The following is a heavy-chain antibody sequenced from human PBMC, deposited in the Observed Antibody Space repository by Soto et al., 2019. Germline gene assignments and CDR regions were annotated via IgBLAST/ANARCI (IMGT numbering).Heavy chain of an antibody. J-gene: IGHJ6*02. V-gene: IGHV5-51*01. Sequence: GESLKISCKGSGYSFTTYWIAWVRQMPGKGLEWMGIIYPDDSDTRYSPSFQGQVTFSADKSITTVYLQWSSLKASDTAMYYCARHGFCSGGGCYSSYYYGMDVWGQGTTVTVSS. D-gene: IGHD2-15*01. CDR3: ARHGFCSGGGCYSSYYYGMDV. CDR2: IYPDDSDT. CDR1: GYSFTTYW.